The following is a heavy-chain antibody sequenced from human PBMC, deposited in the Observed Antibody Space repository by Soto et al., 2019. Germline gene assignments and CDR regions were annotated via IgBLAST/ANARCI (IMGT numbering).Heavy chain of an antibody. CDR1: GYSFTTYW. J-gene: IGHJ4*02. D-gene: IGHD2-2*01. CDR2: IYPGDSDT. Sequence: GESLKISCQGSGYSFTTYWICWVRQMPGKGLERMWIIYPGDSDTRYSPSFQGQVTISADKSISTAYLQWSSLKASDTAIYYCATGRYCSANRCSNFFDDWGQGTLVTVSS. V-gene: IGHV5-51*01. CDR3: ATGRYCSANRCSNFFDD.